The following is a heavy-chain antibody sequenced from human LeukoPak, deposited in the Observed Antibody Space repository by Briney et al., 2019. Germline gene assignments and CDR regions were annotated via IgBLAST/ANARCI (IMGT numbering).Heavy chain of an antibody. J-gene: IGHJ4*02. D-gene: IGHD4-17*01. Sequence: ASVKVSCKASGYTFTSYDINWVRQATGQGFEWMGWMNPNSGNTGYAQKFQGRVTITRNTSISTAYMELSSLRSEGTAVYYCARGGVFGYGDYAGEDWGQGTLVTVSS. CDR3: ARGGVFGYGDYAGED. V-gene: IGHV1-8*03. CDR1: GYTFTSYD. CDR2: MNPNSGNT.